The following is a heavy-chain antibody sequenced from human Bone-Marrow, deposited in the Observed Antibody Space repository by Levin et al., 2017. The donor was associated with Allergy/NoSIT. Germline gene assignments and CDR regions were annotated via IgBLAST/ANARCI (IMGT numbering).Heavy chain of an antibody. CDR2: IYHDGNT. D-gene: IGHD3-3*01. V-gene: IGHV4-38-2*01. Sequence: SETLSLNCDVSGYSISSAYYWGWIRQPPGKGLEWIGTIYHDGNTDYNPSLKSRVTISLDTSKNQFSLKLSSVTVADTAVFFCARHPAGVATNYYYGLDGWGPGTTVTVSS. CDR3: ARHPAGVATNYYYGLDG. CDR1: GYSISSAYY. J-gene: IGHJ6*02.